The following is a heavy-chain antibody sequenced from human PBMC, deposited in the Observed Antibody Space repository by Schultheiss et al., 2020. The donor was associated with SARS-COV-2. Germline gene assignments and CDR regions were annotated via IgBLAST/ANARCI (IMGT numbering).Heavy chain of an antibody. D-gene: IGHD2-2*02. CDR2: IYHSGST. Sequence: SQTLSLTCTVSGGSISSYYWTWIRQPPGKGLEWIGYIYHSGSTYYNPSLKSRVTISVDTSKNQFSLKLSSVTAADTAVYYCARRWDRYCSSTSCYKVTNWFDPWGQGTLVTVSS. J-gene: IGHJ5*02. CDR3: ARRWDRYCSSTSCYKVTNWFDP. V-gene: IGHV4-59*04. CDR1: GGSISSYY.